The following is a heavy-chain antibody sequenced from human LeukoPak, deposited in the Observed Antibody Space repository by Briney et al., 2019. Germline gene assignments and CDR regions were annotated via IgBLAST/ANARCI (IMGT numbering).Heavy chain of an antibody. D-gene: IGHD3-3*01. CDR3: AFVDFDY. V-gene: IGHV1-69*02. J-gene: IGHJ4*02. CDR2: IIPILGIP. CDR1: GYTLTELS. Sequence: SVKVSCKVSGYTLTELSMHWVRQAPGQGLEWMGRIIPILGIPNYAQKFQGRVTITADKSTSTAYMELRSLRSEDTAVYYCAFVDFDYWGQGTLVTVSS.